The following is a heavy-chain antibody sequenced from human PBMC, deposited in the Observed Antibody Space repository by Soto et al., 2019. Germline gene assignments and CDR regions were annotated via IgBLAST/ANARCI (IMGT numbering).Heavy chain of an antibody. CDR1: GFTFSSFA. D-gene: IGHD2-2*01. Sequence: VGSLRLSFAASGFTFSSFAMSWVRQAPGKGLEWVTLISCNGGSKYYASSVKVRFTISRDNSSNTLYLQMNSLRAEDTAVYYCAKDRVVVPAVIAPDFEXWGQGTLVTVSX. V-gene: IGHV3-23*01. CDR2: ISCNGGSK. CDR3: AKDRVVVPAVIAPDFEX. J-gene: IGHJ1*01.